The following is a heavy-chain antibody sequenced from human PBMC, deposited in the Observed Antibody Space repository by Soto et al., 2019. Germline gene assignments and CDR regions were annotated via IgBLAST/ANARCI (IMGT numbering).Heavy chain of an antibody. CDR3: ARPSDRTIGGNSGTGLDY. V-gene: IGHV3-53*01. D-gene: IGHD2-21*02. CDR1: GFTVSSNY. CDR2: IYSGGST. J-gene: IGHJ4*02. Sequence: EVQLVESGGGLIQPGGSLRLSCAASGFTVSSNYMSWVRQAPGKGLEWVSVIYSGGSTYYADSVKGRFTISRDNSKNTLYLQMNSLRAEDTAVYYWARPSDRTIGGNSGTGLDYWGQGTLVTVAS.